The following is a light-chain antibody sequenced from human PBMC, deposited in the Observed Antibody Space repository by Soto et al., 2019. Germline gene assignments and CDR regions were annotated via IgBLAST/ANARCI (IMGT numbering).Light chain of an antibody. Sequence: DIVMTQSPDSLTVSLGERATTNCKSSQTILYSSNSKHALAWYQQKPGQAPRLLIYGASSRATGIPDRFSGSGSGTDFTLTISRLEPEDFAVYYCQQYGSSLFTFGQGTRLEIK. J-gene: IGKJ5*01. CDR2: GAS. CDR3: QQYGSSLFT. CDR1: QTILYSS. V-gene: IGKV3-20*01.